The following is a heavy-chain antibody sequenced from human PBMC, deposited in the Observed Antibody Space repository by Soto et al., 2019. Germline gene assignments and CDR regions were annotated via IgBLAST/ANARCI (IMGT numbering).Heavy chain of an antibody. J-gene: IGHJ4*02. CDR1: GFTFSSRA. V-gene: IGHV3-23*01. CDR2: ISNNGGTT. CDR3: ATRPGDPYPFDF. Sequence: EVQLLESGGGLVQPGGSLRLSCAASGFTFSSRAMTWVRQTPGKGPEWVSSISNNGGTTYYADSVKGRFTISRDNSKNTLYRQMSSLRAEDTAIYYCATRPGDPYPFDFWGRGTLAT.